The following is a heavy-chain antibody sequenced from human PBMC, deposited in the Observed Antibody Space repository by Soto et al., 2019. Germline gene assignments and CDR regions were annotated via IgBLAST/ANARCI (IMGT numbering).Heavy chain of an antibody. CDR1: GYSFTTYG. CDR3: VRDLNGDFDY. V-gene: IGHV1-18*01. D-gene: IGHD3-10*01. Sequence: QVQLVQSGAEVRQPGASVKVSCKASGYSFTTYGMTWVRQAPGQGLEYMGWINGYGHGAKYVQRFQGRFSMTTDTSTNTVYIDLRSLTSDDTAVYYCVRDLNGDFDYWGQGTVVIVSP. J-gene: IGHJ4*02. CDR2: INGYGHGA.